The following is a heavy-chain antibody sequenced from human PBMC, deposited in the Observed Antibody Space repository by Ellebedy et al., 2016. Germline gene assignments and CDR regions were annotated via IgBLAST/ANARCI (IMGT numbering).Heavy chain of an antibody. Sequence: SGPTLVXPTETLTLTCTVSGFSLSNARMGVSWIRQPPGKALEWLAHIFSNDEKSYSTSLKSRLTISKDTSKSQVVLTMTNMDPVDTATYYCARTKLITMIVVVHDAFDIWGQGTMVTVSS. CDR1: GFSLSNARMG. CDR3: ARTKLITMIVVVHDAFDI. D-gene: IGHD3-22*01. CDR2: IFSNDEK. V-gene: IGHV2-26*01. J-gene: IGHJ3*02.